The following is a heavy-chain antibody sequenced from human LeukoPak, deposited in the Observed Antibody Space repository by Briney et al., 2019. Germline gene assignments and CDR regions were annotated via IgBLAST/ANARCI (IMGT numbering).Heavy chain of an antibody. CDR1: GFTFSNAW. D-gene: IGHD6-19*01. CDR2: IKSETDGGTT. Sequence: GGSLRLSCAASGFTFSNAWMSWVRQAPGKGLEWVGRIKSETDGGTTDYAAPVKGRFTISRDDSKNTLYLQMNSLKTEDTAVYYCTTETKQWLAPHWFDPWGQGTLVTVSS. CDR3: TTETKQWLAPHWFDP. V-gene: IGHV3-15*01. J-gene: IGHJ5*02.